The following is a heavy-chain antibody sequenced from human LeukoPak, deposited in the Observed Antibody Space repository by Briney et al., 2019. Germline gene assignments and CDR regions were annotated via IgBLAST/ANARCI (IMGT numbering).Heavy chain of an antibody. D-gene: IGHD3-10*01. J-gene: IGHJ4*02. Sequence: SETLSLTCAVYGGSFSGYYWSWLRQPPGKGLEWIGEINHSGSTNYNTSLKSRVTISVATSKNQFSLKLSSVTAADTAVYYCASRRGYYGSGSYFYWGQGTLVTVSS. CDR3: ASRRGYYGSGSYFY. V-gene: IGHV4-34*01. CDR1: GGSFSGYY. CDR2: INHSGST.